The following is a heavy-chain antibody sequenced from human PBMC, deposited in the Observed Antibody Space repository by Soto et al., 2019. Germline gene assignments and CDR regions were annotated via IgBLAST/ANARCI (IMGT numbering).Heavy chain of an antibody. J-gene: IGHJ4*02. CDR3: AIPLPKQQLVRGAFDH. Sequence: QVQLVQSGAEVQKPGSSVKLSCKTSGGTFRNYAINWVRPAPGQGLEWMGGSIPVFSTANYAQTFQGRLTITADDSTSTAYMELSSLSSEDTAVYYCAIPLPKQQLVRGAFDHWGQGPLVTVAS. CDR1: GGTFRNYA. D-gene: IGHD6-13*01. CDR2: SIPVFSTA. V-gene: IGHV1-69*01.